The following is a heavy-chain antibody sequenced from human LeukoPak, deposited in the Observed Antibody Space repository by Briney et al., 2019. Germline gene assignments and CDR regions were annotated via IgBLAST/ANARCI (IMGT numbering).Heavy chain of an antibody. J-gene: IGHJ3*02. CDR2: ISSSGSTI. CDR1: GFTFSGSN. Sequence: PGGSLRLSCAASGFTFSGSNLNWVRQAPGKGLEWVSYISSSGSTIYYADSVKGRFTISRDNAKNSLYLQMNSLRAEDTAVYYCAKSILTMVVAYDVFDIWGQGTMVTVSS. CDR3: AKSILTMVVAYDVFDI. D-gene: IGHD3-22*01. V-gene: IGHV3-48*04.